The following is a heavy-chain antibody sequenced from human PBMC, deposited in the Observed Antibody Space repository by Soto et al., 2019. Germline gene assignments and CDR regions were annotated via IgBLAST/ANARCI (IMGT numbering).Heavy chain of an antibody. Sequence: QVRLQQWGAGLLKPSETLSLTCAVYGASFSDSYWNWIRQPPGKGLEWIGEINHSGSTIYNTSLASRVTISLDTSRKQFTLKMRSATAADTAVYYCAREVPSRYFDLWGRGTPVTVSS. V-gene: IGHV4-34*01. D-gene: IGHD1-1*01. CDR1: GASFSDSY. CDR3: AREVPSRYFDL. CDR2: INHSGST. J-gene: IGHJ2*01.